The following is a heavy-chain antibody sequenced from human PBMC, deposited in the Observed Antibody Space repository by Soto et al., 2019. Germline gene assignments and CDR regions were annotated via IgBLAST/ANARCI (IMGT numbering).Heavy chain of an antibody. J-gene: IGHJ5*02. CDR3: ARALRGSRGGINWFDP. V-gene: IGHV4-59*01. Sequence: KASETLSLTCTVSGGSISSYYWSWIRQPPGKGLEWIGYIYYSGSTNYNPSLKSRVTISVDTSKNQFSLKLSSVTAADTAVYYCARALRGSRGGINWFDPWGQGTLVTVSS. CDR1: GGSISSYY. D-gene: IGHD3-10*01. CDR2: IYYSGST.